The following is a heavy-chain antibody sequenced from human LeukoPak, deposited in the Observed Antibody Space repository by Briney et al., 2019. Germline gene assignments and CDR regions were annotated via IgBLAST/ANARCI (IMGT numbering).Heavy chain of an antibody. J-gene: IGHJ3*02. CDR1: GYTFTGYY. Sequence: ASVKVSCKASGYTFTGYYMHWVRQAPGQGLEWMGWINPNSGGTNYAQKFQGRVTMTRDTSTSTAYMELSRLRSDDTAVYYCARDGGYGGNSKMAFDIWGQGTMVTVSS. CDR2: INPNSGGT. V-gene: IGHV1-2*02. D-gene: IGHD4-23*01. CDR3: ARDGGYGGNSKMAFDI.